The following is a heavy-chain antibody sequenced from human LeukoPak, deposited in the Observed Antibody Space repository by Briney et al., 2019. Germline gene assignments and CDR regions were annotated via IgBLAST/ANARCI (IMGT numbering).Heavy chain of an antibody. Sequence: SVTVSCKASGGTFSSYAISWVRQAPGQGLEWMGRIIPILGIPNYAQKFQGRVTITADKSTTTAYMELSSLRSEDTAVYYCARVSYYDSSGYPEYFHHWGQGTLVTVSS. CDR3: ARVSYYDSSGYPEYFHH. V-gene: IGHV1-69*04. J-gene: IGHJ1*01. CDR2: IIPILGIP. D-gene: IGHD3-22*01. CDR1: GGTFSSYA.